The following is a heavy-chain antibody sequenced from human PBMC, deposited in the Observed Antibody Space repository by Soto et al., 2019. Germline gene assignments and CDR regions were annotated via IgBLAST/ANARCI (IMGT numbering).Heavy chain of an antibody. CDR1: GYTFTSYG. V-gene: IGHV1-18*01. J-gene: IGHJ4*02. CDR2: ISAHNGNT. Sequence: QVHLVQSGAEVKKPGASVKVSCKASGYTFTSYGITWVRPAPGQGLEWMGWISAHNGNTDYAQKRQGRVIVTRDTSTSTAYMELRSLISDDTAVYYCARGRYGDYWGQGALVTVSS. CDR3: ARGRYGDY. D-gene: IGHD1-1*01.